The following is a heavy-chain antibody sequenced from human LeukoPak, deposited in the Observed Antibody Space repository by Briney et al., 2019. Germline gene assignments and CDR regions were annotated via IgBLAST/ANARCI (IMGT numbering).Heavy chain of an antibody. D-gene: IGHD6-13*01. J-gene: IGHJ4*02. CDR1: GGSVSSGGHY. CDR3: ARVPVAGTGPDY. Sequence: LETLSLTCTVSGGSVSSGGHYWSWIRQPPGKGLEWIGYMYNSGSSNYSPSLKSRVTISADTSKNQFSLSLTSVTAADTAVYYCARVPVAGTGPDYWGQGTLVTVSS. V-gene: IGHV4-61*08. CDR2: MYNSGSS.